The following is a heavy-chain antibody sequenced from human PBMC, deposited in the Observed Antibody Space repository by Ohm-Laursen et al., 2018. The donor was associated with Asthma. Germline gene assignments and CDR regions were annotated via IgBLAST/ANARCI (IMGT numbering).Heavy chain of an antibody. J-gene: IGHJ6*02. V-gene: IGHV4-31*03. CDR3: ARDRPVNYYDSSGYWGYYYYGMDV. D-gene: IGHD3-22*01. CDR1: GGSFSGYY. Sequence: TLSLTCTVGVYGGSFSGYYWSWIRQHPGKGLEWIGYIYYSGSTYYNPSLKSRVTISVDTSKNQFSLKLSSVTAADTAVYYCARDRPVNYYDSSGYWGYYYYGMDVWGQGTTVTVSS. CDR2: IYYSGST.